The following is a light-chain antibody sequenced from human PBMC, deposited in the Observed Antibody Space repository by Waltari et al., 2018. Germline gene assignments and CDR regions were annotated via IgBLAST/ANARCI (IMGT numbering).Light chain of an antibody. CDR3: QTGGHGTWV. V-gene: IGLV4-69*01. Sequence: QLVLTQAPSASASLGASVKLTCTLSSGHSSNVVAWHQQQPEKGPRYLRKVNRDGRHSKGDDIPDRFSGSSSGAERYLTISSLQSEDEADYYCQTGGHGTWVFGGGTKLTVL. CDR2: VNRDGRH. J-gene: IGLJ3*02. CDR1: SGHSSNV.